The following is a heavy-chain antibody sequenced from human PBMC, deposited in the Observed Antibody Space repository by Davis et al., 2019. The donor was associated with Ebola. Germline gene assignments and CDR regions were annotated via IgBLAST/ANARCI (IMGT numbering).Heavy chain of an antibody. Sequence: GESLKISCAASGFTFSSYGMHWARQAPGKGLEWVAVISHDGSNKYYADSVKGRFTISRDNSKNTLYLQMNSLRAEDTAVYYCARDRPLDFFFGDYYGMDVWGQGTTVTVSS. V-gene: IGHV3-30*03. J-gene: IGHJ6*02. CDR1: GFTFSSYG. CDR2: ISHDGSNK. CDR3: ARDRPLDFFFGDYYGMDV. D-gene: IGHD3-16*01.